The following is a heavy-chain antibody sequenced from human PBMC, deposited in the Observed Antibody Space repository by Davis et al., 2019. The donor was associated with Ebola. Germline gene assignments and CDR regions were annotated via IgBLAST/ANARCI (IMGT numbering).Heavy chain of an antibody. CDR2: INPSGGST. CDR1: GYTFTSYY. V-gene: IGHV1-46*01. CDR3: ARAPAWSAINYYCFDY. D-gene: IGHD3-10*01. J-gene: IGHJ4*02. Sequence: ASVKVSCKASGYTFTSYYMHWVRQAPGQGLEWMGIINPSGGSTSYAQKFQGRVTMTRNTSTSTAYMELSSLRSEDTAVYYCARAPAWSAINYYCFDYWGQGTLVTVSS.